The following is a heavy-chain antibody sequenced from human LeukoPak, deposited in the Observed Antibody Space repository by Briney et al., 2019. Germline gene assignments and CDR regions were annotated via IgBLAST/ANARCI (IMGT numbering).Heavy chain of an antibody. J-gene: IGHJ5*02. CDR2: IYYSGST. CDR1: GGSISSYY. V-gene: IGHV4-59*12. Sequence: PSETLSLTCTVSGGSISSYYWSWIRQPPGKGLEWIGYIYYSGSTNYNPSLKSRVTISVDTSKNQFSLKLSSVTAADTAVYYCARDRYPLYSSSWYHWFDPWGQGTLVTVSS. CDR3: ARDRYPLYSSSWYHWFDP. D-gene: IGHD6-13*01.